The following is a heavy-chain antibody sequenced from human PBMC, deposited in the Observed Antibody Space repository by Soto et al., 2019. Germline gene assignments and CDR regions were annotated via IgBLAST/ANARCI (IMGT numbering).Heavy chain of an antibody. CDR1: GFTFSSYA. D-gene: IGHD6-13*01. J-gene: IGHJ4*02. Sequence: PGGSLRLSCAASGFTFSSYAMSWVRQAPGKGLEWVSAISGSGGSTYYADSVKGRFTISRDNSKNTLYLQMNSLRAEDTAVYYCAKDPRIAAAGTSLPLDYWGQGTLVTVSS. CDR3: AKDPRIAAAGTSLPLDY. CDR2: ISGSGGST. V-gene: IGHV3-23*01.